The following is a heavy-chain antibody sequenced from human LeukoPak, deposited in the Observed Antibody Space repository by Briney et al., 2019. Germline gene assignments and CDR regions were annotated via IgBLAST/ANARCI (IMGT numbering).Heavy chain of an antibody. CDR3: AKGPYDFPYYFDY. J-gene: IGHJ4*02. Sequence: GGSLRLSCAASGFTFSSYGMHWVRQAPGKGLEWVAVISYDGSNKYYADSVKGRFTISRDNSKNTLYLQMNSLRAEDTAVYYCAKGPYDFPYYFDYWGQGTLVTVSS. V-gene: IGHV3-30*18. CDR2: ISYDGSNK. CDR1: GFTFSSYG. D-gene: IGHD3-3*01.